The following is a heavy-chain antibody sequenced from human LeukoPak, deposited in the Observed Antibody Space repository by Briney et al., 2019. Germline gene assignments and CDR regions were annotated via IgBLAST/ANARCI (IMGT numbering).Heavy chain of an antibody. CDR1: GYTFSNYW. CDR3: ARGEYCGGDCFSSTLFDY. CDR2: IYPGDSHT. J-gene: IGHJ4*02. D-gene: IGHD2-21*01. V-gene: IGHV5-51*01. Sequence: GESLKISFKGSGYTFSNYWIGWVRQMPGKGLEWMGIIYPGDSHTRYSPSFQGQVTVSADKSISTAYLQWSGLKASDTAMYYCARGEYCGGDCFSSTLFDYWGQGTLVAVSS.